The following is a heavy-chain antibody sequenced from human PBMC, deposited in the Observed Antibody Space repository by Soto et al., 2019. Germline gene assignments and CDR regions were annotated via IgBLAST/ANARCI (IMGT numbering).Heavy chain of an antibody. CDR1: GGTFGSYA. CDR2: IIPIPGTA. CDR3: ARAQGSSTSLEIYYFYYYGMDV. J-gene: IGHJ6*02. Sequence: QVQLVQSGAEVKKPGSSVKVSCKASGGTFGSYAISWVRQAPGQGLEWMGGIIPIPGTANYAQKCQGRVMIGADESTSTDYMELSSLRSEDTAVYYCARAQGSSTSLEIYYFYYYGMDVWGQGTTVTVSS. V-gene: IGHV1-69*01. D-gene: IGHD2-2*01.